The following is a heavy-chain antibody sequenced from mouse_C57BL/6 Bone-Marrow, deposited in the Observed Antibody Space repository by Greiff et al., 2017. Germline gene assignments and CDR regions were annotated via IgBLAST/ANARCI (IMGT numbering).Heavy chain of an antibody. CDR2: INPNNGGT. CDR1: GYTFTDYY. J-gene: IGHJ2*01. V-gene: IGHV1-26*01. Sequence: EVQLQQSGPELVKPGASVKISCKASGYTFTDYYMNWVKQSHGKSLEWIGDINPNNGGTSYNQKFKGKATLTVDKSSSTAYMELRSLTSEDSAVYYCARCLKRYFDYWGQGTTLTVSS. CDR3: ARCLKRYFDY.